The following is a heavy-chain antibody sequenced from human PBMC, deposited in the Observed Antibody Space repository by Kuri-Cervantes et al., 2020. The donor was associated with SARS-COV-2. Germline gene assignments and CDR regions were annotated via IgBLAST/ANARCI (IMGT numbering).Heavy chain of an antibody. Sequence: LSLTCVASGFTFSSYSMNWVRQAPGKGLEWVSYISSSSSTIYYADSVKGRFTISRDNAKNSLYLQMNSLRAEDTAVYYCAGDHYYYYYMDVWGKGTTVTVSS. J-gene: IGHJ6*03. CDR3: AGDHYYYYYMDV. CDR2: ISSSSSTI. CDR1: GFTFSSYS. V-gene: IGHV3-48*01. D-gene: IGHD3-10*01.